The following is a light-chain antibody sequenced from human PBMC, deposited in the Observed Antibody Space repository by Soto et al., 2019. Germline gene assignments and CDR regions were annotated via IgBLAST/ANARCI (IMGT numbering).Light chain of an antibody. CDR3: QQRSNRPST. V-gene: IGKV3-11*01. Sequence: EIVLTQSPATLSLSLGNRATLSCRASQSVSGYLAWYQQKPGQAPRLLIYDASNRDTGLPARFSGSGSGTDFTLTISSLEPEDFAVYYCQQRSNRPSTFGEGTKVEI. CDR1: QSVSGY. J-gene: IGKJ4*01. CDR2: DAS.